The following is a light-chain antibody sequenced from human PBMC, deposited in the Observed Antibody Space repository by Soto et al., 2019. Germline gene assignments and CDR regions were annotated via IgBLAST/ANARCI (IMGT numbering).Light chain of an antibody. Sequence: DIQMTPSPSTLSASVGDRVTITCRASQSISSWLAWYQQKPGKAPKLLIHDASSLQSGVPSRFSGSGSGTEFTLTISSLQPDDFATYYCQQHQSYWSFGQGTKVDIK. CDR1: QSISSW. V-gene: IGKV1-5*01. J-gene: IGKJ1*01. CDR2: DAS. CDR3: QQHQSYWS.